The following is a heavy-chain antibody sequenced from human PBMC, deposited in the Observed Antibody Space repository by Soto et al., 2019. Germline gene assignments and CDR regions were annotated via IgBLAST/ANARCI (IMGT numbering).Heavy chain of an antibody. V-gene: IGHV3-21*01. Sequence: EVQLVESGGGLVEPGGSLRLSCATSGFTFSTCSMNWLRQAPGKGLEWVSSISATGTYTLYADSLKGRFTISRDNARNSLFLQMNSLRVEDTFVYYWTTEYNSRQDLNHWGQGALVTVSS. CDR1: GFTFSTCS. J-gene: IGHJ5*02. CDR3: TTEYNSRQDLNH. D-gene: IGHD6-6*01. CDR2: ISATGTYT.